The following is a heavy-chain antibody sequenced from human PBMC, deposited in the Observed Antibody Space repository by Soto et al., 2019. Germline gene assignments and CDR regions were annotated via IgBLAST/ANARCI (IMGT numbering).Heavy chain of an antibody. J-gene: IGHJ4*02. CDR3: AKQGYCSSTSCYGGENYFDY. V-gene: IGHV3-23*01. CDR1: GFTFSSYA. CDR2: ISGSGGST. D-gene: IGHD2-2*01. Sequence: EVQLLESGGGLVQPGGSLRLSCAASGFTFSSYAMSWVRQAPGKGLEWVSAISGSGGSTYYADSVKGRFTISRDNSKNTLYLQMNSLRAEDTAVYYCAKQGYCSSTSCYGGENYFDYWGQGTLVTVSS.